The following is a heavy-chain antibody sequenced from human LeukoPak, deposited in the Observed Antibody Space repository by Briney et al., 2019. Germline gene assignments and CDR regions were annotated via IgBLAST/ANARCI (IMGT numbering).Heavy chain of an antibody. CDR2: MNSNSGNT. Sequence: ASVKVSCKASGYTFTSYDINWVRQATGQGLEWMGWMNSNSGNTGYAQKFQGRVTMTRNTSISTAYMELSSLRSEDTAVYYCARGPVLLWFGGYYYGMDVWGQGTTVTVSS. D-gene: IGHD3-10*01. CDR1: GYTFTSYD. CDR3: ARGPVLLWFGGYYYGMDV. J-gene: IGHJ6*02. V-gene: IGHV1-8*01.